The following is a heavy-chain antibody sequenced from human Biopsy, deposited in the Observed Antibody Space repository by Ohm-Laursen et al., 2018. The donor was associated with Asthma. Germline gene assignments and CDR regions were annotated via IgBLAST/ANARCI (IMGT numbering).Heavy chain of an antibody. Sequence: SDTLSLTCRVSGGYTGSSDHHWAWIRQAPGKGLEWIGFVSWSGSTHYSRSLERRVSISIDTATNEFSMKLWSVTPADTAVYFCARVVSYGDIYFGIDVWGPGNTVVVS. V-gene: IGHV4-30-4*02. D-gene: IGHD4-17*01. CDR3: ARVVSYGDIYFGIDV. CDR1: GGYTGSSDHH. CDR2: VSWSGST. J-gene: IGHJ6*02.